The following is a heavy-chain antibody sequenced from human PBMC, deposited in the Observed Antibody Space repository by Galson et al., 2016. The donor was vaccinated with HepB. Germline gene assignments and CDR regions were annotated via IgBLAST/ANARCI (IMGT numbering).Heavy chain of an antibody. Sequence: SLRLSCAASGFTFSNYWMHWVRQAPGKGLVWVSHINNDGISITYADSVKGRFTISRDNAKNTLYLQMNSLRAEDTAVYYCVRTRRKLWRHNYYPYDMDVWGQGTTVTVSS. CDR2: INNDGISI. D-gene: IGHD3-10*01. V-gene: IGHV3-74*01. J-gene: IGHJ6*02. CDR1: GFTFSNYW. CDR3: VRTRRKLWRHNYYPYDMDV.